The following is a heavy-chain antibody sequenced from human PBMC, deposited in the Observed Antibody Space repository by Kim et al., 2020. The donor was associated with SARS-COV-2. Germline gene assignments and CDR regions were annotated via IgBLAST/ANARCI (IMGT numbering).Heavy chain of an antibody. D-gene: IGHD5-12*01. Sequence: KEYTVSVKSRITTNPDTSKNQFSLQLNSVTPEDTAVYYCARYSGYDAFDIWGQGTMVTVSS. J-gene: IGHJ3*02. V-gene: IGHV6-1*01. CDR2: K. CDR3: ARYSGYDAFDI.